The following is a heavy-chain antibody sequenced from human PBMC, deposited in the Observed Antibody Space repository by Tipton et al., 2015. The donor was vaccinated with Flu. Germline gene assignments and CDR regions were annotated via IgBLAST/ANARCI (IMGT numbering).Heavy chain of an antibody. V-gene: IGHV3-30*19. CDR1: GFTFGSYG. J-gene: IGHJ4*02. CDR2: IEYDGSDE. CDR3: ARVFQSYSFDY. D-gene: IGHD2-21*01. Sequence: SLRLSCATSGFTFGSYGMHWVRQAPGKGLQWVAFIEYDGSDEAYADSVKGRFTISRDTSKNTLFLQMHSLRPEDTAIYYCARVFQSYSFDYWGQGTLVTVSS.